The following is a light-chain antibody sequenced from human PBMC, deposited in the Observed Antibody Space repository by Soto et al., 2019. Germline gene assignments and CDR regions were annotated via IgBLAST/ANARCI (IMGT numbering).Light chain of an antibody. CDR3: QQYKHGWT. CDR1: QSVSSN. J-gene: IGKJ1*01. CDR2: GAS. Sequence: ELGMTQSPATLSVSPGARATLSCRASQSVSSNLAWYQQKPGQAPRLLIYGASTRSTAIPARFSGSGSGTEFTLTISSLKSEDFAVYYCQQYKHGWTFGQGTKVEIK. V-gene: IGKV3-15*01.